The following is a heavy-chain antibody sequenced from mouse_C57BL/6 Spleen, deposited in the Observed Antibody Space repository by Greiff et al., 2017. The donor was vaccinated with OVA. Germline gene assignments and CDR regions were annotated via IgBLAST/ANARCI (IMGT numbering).Heavy chain of an antibody. V-gene: IGHV14-1*01. Sequence: EVQLQQSGAELVRPGASVQLSFPASGFNIQNFYLHWVKPRPEPGLEWIGRIDPEDGDTEYAPKFQGKATMTADTSSNTAYLQLSSLTSEDTAVYYCTTTLLRSAWFAYWGQGTLVTVSA. J-gene: IGHJ3*01. CDR3: TTTLLRSAWFAY. CDR2: IDPEDGDT. D-gene: IGHD1-1*01. CDR1: GFNIQNFY.